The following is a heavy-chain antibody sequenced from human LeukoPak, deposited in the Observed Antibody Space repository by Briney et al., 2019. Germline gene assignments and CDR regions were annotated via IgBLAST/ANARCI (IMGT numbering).Heavy chain of an antibody. CDR2: INPNSGGT. CDR1: GYTFTGYY. V-gene: IGHV1-2*04. J-gene: IGHJ6*04. CDR3: ARDLGYRTITMVRGVIGGFGGMDV. Sequence: ASVKVSCKASGYTFTGYYMHWVRQAPGQGLEWMRWINPNSGGTNYAQKFQGWVTMTRDTSISTAYMELSRLRSDDTAVYYCARDLGYRTITMVRGVIGGFGGMDVWGKETTVTVSS. D-gene: IGHD3-10*01.